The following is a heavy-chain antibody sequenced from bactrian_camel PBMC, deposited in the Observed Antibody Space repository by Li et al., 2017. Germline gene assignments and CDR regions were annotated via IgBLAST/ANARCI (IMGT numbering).Heavy chain of an antibody. CDR3: AARGPYCYTKLSVRDFTY. CDR1: GNGDGSGY. CDR2: IYSGDGSA. V-gene: IGHV3S54*01. Sequence: HVQLVESGGGSVQPGGSMTLSCAVSGNGDGSGYRCSGWFRQAPGQEREGVAAIYSGDGSAIYSDSVKGRFTISQAGARNTLYLQMNSLKPEDTAMYYCAARGPYCYTKLSVRDFTYWGQGTQVTVS. D-gene: IGHD2*01. J-gene: IGHJ6*01.